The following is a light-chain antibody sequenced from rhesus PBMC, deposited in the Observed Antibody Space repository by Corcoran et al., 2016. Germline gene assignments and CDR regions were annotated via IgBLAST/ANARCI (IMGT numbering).Light chain of an antibody. Sequence: DIQMTQSPSSLSASVGDTVTITCRASQGISNYLAWYQQKPGKAPKPRINYASNLESGVPSRFNGSGSGTDFTLTISRLQPEDFATNYCKQHTIYPPGTFGQGTKVDIK. J-gene: IGKJ1*01. V-gene: IGKV1S14*01. CDR1: QGISNY. CDR3: KQHTIYPPGT. CDR2: YAS.